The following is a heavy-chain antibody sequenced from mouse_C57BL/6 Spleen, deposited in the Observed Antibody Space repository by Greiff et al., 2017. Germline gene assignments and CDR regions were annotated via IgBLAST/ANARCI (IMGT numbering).Heavy chain of an antibody. CDR2: IWWDDDK. D-gene: IGHD3-2*02. Sequence: QVTLKVSGPGILQPSQTLSLTCSFSGFSLSTFGMGVGRIRQPSGKGLEWLAPIWWDDDKSYNPALKSRLPISKATSKNQFFFKIPNVDTADTATYYCARIPSPLMTAQATAWFADWPQGTLVTVSA. V-gene: IGHV8-8*01. J-gene: IGHJ3*01. CDR1: GFSLSTFGMG. CDR3: ARIPSPLMTAQATAWFAD.